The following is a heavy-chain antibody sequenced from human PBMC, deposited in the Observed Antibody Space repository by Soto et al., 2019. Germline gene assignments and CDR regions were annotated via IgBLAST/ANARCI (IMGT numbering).Heavy chain of an antibody. D-gene: IGHD3-16*01. V-gene: IGHV4-59*01. J-gene: IGHJ6*03. CDR3: AKMRLGYYYYMDV. CDR2: IYYSGST. Sequence: SETLSLTCTVSGGSISSYYWSWIRQPPGKGLEWIGYIYYSGSTNYNPSLKSRVTISVDTSKNQFSLKLSSVTAADTAVYYCAKMRLGYYYYMDVWGKGTTVTVSS. CDR1: GGSISSYY.